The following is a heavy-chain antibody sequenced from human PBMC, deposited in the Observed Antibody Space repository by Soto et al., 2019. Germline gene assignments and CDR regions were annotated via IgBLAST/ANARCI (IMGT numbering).Heavy chain of an antibody. D-gene: IGHD3-10*01. CDR3: ARAVVVGVKTIYFYYGIEF. CDR2: INPGNGNT. Sequence: ASVKVSCKASGYTFSNFAMHWVRQAPGQRLEWMGWINPGNGNTKYSQTFQGRVTITRDTSASTAYMELSSLRSEDTAVYYCARAVVVGVKTIYFYYGIEFRAKRTTVTGSA. J-gene: IGHJ6*04. V-gene: IGHV1-3*01. CDR1: GYTFSNFA.